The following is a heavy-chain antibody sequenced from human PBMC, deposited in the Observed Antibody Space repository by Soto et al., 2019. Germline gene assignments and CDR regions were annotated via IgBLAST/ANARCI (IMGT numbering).Heavy chain of an antibody. J-gene: IGHJ6*02. V-gene: IGHV1-69*06. CDR2: IIPIFGTA. CDR3: ARVGGSYYYYYGMDV. D-gene: IGHD1-26*01. CDR1: GGTFSSYA. Sequence: GASVKVSGKASGGTFSSYAISWVRQAPGQGLEWMGGIIPIFGTANYAQKFQGRVTITADKSTSTAYMELSSLRSEDTAVYYCARVGGSYYYYYGMDVWGQGTTVTVSS.